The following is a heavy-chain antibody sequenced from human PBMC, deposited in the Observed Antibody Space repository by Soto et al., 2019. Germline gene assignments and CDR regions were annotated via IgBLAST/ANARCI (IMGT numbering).Heavy chain of an antibody. CDR3: ARRFVSIMSFGVVEENWFDS. J-gene: IGHJ5*01. CDR2: ICNSGTT. Sequence: NPSETLSLTCTVSGGSIRSYCWTWIRQPPGEGLEWIGCICNSGTTNYNPSLKSRVTISVDTQKNQFSLKLSSVTAADTAVYYCARRFVSIMSFGVVEENWFDSWGQGTLVTVSS. CDR1: GGSIRSYC. V-gene: IGHV4-59*08. D-gene: IGHD3-3*01.